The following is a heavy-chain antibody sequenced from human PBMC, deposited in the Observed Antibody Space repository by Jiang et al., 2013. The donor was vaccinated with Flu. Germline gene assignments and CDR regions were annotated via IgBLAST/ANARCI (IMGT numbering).Heavy chain of an antibody. CDR3: ARNGDMTMVRGIDSRYDY. CDR1: GGTFSNRV. D-gene: IGHD3-10*01. CDR2: ILPVLGTG. Sequence: AEVKKPGSSVKVSCKASGGTFSNRVISWVRQAPGQGLEWMGGILPVLGTGSYAQKFQGRVTITADTSTSTAYMELSSLRSEDTAVYYCARNGDMTMVRGIDSRYDYWGQGTLVTVSS. J-gene: IGHJ4*02. V-gene: IGHV1-69*06.